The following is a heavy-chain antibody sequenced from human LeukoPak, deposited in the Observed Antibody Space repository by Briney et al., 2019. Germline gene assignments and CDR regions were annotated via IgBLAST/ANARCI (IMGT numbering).Heavy chain of an antibody. CDR2: INHSGST. J-gene: IGHJ6*03. D-gene: IGHD3-22*01. V-gene: IGHV4-34*01. CDR3: AKTGPSSDYYYYYMDV. Sequence: SETLSLTCAVYGGSFSGYYWSWIRQPPGKGLEWIGEINHSGSTNYNPSLKSRVTISVDTSKNQFSLKLSSVTAADTAVYYCAKTGPSSDYYYYYMDVWGKGTTVTISS. CDR1: GGSFSGYY.